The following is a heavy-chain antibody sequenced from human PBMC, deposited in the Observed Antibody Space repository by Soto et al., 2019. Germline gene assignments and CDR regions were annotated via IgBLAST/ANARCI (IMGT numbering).Heavy chain of an antibody. V-gene: IGHV1-69*13. D-gene: IGHD2-2*01. J-gene: IGHJ6*02. CDR1: GGTFSSYA. CDR3: ARDGEAQLLHYYYYGMDV. Sequence: SVKVYCKASGGTFSSYAISWVRQAPGQGLEWMGGIIPIFGTANYAQKFQGRVTITADESTSTAYMELSSLRSEDTAVYYCARDGEAQLLHYYYYGMDVWGQGTTVTVSS. CDR2: IIPIFGTA.